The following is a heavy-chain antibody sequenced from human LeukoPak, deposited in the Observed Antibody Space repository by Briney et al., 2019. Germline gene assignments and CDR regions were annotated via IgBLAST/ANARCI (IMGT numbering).Heavy chain of an antibody. CDR1: GYTFTSYG. CDR3: ARVLGTYGPVEHPDY. J-gene: IGHJ4*02. D-gene: IGHD7-27*01. CDR2: ISAYNGNT. Sequence: ASVKVSCKASGYTFTSYGISWVRQAPGQGLEWMGWISAYNGNTNYAQKLQGRVTMTTDTSTSTAYMELRGLRSDDTAVYYCARVLGTYGPVEHPDYWGQGTLVTVSS. V-gene: IGHV1-18*01.